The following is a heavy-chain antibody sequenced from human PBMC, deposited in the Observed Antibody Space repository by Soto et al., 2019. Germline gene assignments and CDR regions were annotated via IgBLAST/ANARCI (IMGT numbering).Heavy chain of an antibody. J-gene: IGHJ5*02. D-gene: IGHD3-10*01. V-gene: IGHV4-39*01. CDR1: GGSISSSSYY. CDR3: AGTLLNWFDP. CDR2: IYYSGST. Sequence: SETLSLTCTVSGGSISSSSYYWGWIRQPPGKGLEWIGSIYYSGSTYYNPSLKSRVTISVDTSKNQFSLKLSSVTAADTAVYYCAGTLLNWFDPWGQGTLVTVSS.